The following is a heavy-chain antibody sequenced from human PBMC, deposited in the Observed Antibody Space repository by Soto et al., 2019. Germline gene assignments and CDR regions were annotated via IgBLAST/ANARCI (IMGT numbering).Heavy chain of an antibody. V-gene: IGHV2-5*02. D-gene: IGHD3-10*01. Sequence: QITLKESGPTLVKPTQTLTLTCTFSGFSLSTSGVGVGWIRQPPGKALEWLALIYWDDDKRYSPSLKSRLTIXXDTSKNQGVLTMTNMDPVDTATYYCAHRRGGIWFGEYRFDPWGQGTLVTVSS. J-gene: IGHJ5*02. CDR3: AHRRGGIWFGEYRFDP. CDR2: IYWDDDK. CDR1: GFSLSTSGVG.